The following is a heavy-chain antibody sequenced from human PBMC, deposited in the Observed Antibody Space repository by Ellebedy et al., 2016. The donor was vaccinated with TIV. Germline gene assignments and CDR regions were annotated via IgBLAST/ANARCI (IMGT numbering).Heavy chain of an antibody. V-gene: IGHV3-21*01. CDR3: GSGTQDLWFDP. CDR2: ISSSSSYI. Sequence: GESLKISXAASGFTFSNYNMNWVRQAPGKGLEWVSSISSSSSYIYYADSVKGRFTISRDNAKNSLYLQMNSLRAEDTAVYYCGSGTQDLWFDPWGQGTLVTVSS. D-gene: IGHD6-13*01. CDR1: GFTFSNYN. J-gene: IGHJ5*02.